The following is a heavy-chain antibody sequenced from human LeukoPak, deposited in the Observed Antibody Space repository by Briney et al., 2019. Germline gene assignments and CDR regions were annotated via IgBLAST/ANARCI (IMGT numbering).Heavy chain of an antibody. Sequence: PGGSLRLSCAASGFTFSSYCMSWVRQAPGKGLEWVADIKQDGSEKYYVDSVKGRFTISRDNSKNTLYLQMNSLRAEDTAVYYFARVARNAVTTLQYFDYCGQGSLVTVSS. CDR3: ARVARNAVTTLQYFDY. J-gene: IGHJ4*02. D-gene: IGHD4-17*01. CDR1: GFTFSSYC. V-gene: IGHV3-7*01. CDR2: IKQDGSEK.